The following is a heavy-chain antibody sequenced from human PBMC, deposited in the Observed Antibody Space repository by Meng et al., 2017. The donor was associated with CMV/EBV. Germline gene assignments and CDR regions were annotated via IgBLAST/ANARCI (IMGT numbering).Heavy chain of an antibody. J-gene: IGHJ6*02. CDR2: IIPILGIA. CDR3: ARASFRFHYYYYGMDV. V-gene: IGHV1-69*10. Sequence: SVKVSCKASGGTFSSYAISWVRQAPGRGLEWMGGIIPILGIANYAQKFQGRVTITADKSTSTAYMELSSLRSEDTAVYYCARASFRFHYYYYGMDVWGQGTTVTVSS. CDR1: GGTFSSYA. D-gene: IGHD3-16*02.